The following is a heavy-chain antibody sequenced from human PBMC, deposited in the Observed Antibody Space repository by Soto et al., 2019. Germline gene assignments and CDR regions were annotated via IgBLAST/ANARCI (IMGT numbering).Heavy chain of an antibody. CDR3: ARDVPGGYDGGNSHSGHGLDV. CDR1: GGTFSSYS. CDR2: IIPIVGIA. Sequence: QVQLVQSGAEVKKPGSSVKVSCKASGGTFSSYSVSWVRQAPGQGLEWMGRIIPIVGIANYAQKFQGRITIIADKSTSTVYMELSSLRFDDTAVYYCARDVPGGYDGGNSHSGHGLDVWGQGTTVIVSS. J-gene: IGHJ6*02. V-gene: IGHV1-69*08. D-gene: IGHD2-21*02.